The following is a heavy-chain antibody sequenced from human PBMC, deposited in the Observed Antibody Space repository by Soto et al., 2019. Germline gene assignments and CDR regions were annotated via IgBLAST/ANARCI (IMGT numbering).Heavy chain of an antibody. Sequence: SETLSLTCAVYGGSFSGYYWSWIRQPPGKGLEWIWEINHSGSTNYNPSLKSRVTISVDTSKNQFSLKLSSVTAADTAVYYCARGPGSSWPNWFDPWGQGTLVTVSS. CDR1: GGSFSGYY. D-gene: IGHD6-13*01. CDR3: ARGPGSSWPNWFDP. J-gene: IGHJ5*02. V-gene: IGHV4-34*01. CDR2: INHSGST.